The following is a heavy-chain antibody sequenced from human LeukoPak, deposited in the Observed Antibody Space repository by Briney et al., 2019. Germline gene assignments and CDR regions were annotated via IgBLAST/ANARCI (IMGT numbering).Heavy chain of an antibody. CDR2: ISSSSSYI. Sequence: PGGSLRLSCAASGFTFSSYAMSWVRQAPGKGLEWVSSISSSSSYIYYADSVKGRFTISRDNAKNSLYLQMNSLRAEDTAVYYCARDSLSGPLDYWGQGTLVTVSS. V-gene: IGHV3-21*01. J-gene: IGHJ4*02. CDR3: ARDSLSGPLDY. CDR1: GFTFSSYA. D-gene: IGHD1-26*01.